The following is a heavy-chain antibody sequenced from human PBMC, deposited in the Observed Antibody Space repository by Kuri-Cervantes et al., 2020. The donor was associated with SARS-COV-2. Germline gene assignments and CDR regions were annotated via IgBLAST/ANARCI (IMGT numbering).Heavy chain of an antibody. CDR1: GFTFSDHD. V-gene: IGHV3-72*01. Sequence: GGSLRLSCAASGFTFSDHDMDWVRQAPGKGLEWVGRIRKKLIIYTTEYAASVKGRFTISRDDSKNSLFLQMNRLKTEDTAVYYCVKENSGRAPLMDVWGQGTTVTVSS. CDR3: VKENSGRAPLMDV. CDR2: IRKKLIIYTT. D-gene: IGHD1-26*01. J-gene: IGHJ6*02.